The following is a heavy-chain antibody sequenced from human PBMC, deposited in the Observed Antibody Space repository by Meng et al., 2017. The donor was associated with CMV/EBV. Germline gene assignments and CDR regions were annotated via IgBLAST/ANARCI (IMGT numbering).Heavy chain of an antibody. V-gene: IGHV1-69*05. Sequence: SVKVSCKASGGTFSSYAISWVRQAPGQGLEWMGGIIPIFGTANYAQKFQGRVTITTDESTSTAYMEPSSLRSEDTAVYYCARTYYDFWSGYYTAYYYGMDVWGQGTTVTVSS. J-gene: IGHJ6*02. CDR2: IIPIFGTA. CDR3: ARTYYDFWSGYYTAYYYGMDV. CDR1: GGTFSSYA. D-gene: IGHD3-3*01.